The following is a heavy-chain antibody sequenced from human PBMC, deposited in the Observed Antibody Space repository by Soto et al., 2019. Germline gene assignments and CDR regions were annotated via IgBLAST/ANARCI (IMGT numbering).Heavy chain of an antibody. CDR2: IYHSGST. CDR3: ARDQEVNYSDYGGSDYYYGMDV. CDR1: GGSIRTTRYY. D-gene: IGHD4-17*01. J-gene: IGHJ6*02. V-gene: IGHV4-31*03. Sequence: PSETLSLTGTVSGGSIRTTRYYWSWIRQHPGEGLEWIAYIYHSGSTYYNPSLKSRVAMSVDTSSNQFSLSLSSVTAADTDVYYCARDQEVNYSDYGGSDYYYGMDVWGQGTTVTVSS.